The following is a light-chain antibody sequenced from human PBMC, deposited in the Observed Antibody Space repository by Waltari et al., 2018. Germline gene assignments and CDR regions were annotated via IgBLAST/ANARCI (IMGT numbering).Light chain of an antibody. V-gene: IGLV2-8*01. CDR2: ELS. Sequence: QSALTQPPSASGSPGQSVTISCTGTSSDVGVYNYVSWYQQPPGKPPKLMIHELSKRPSGVPDRFSGSKAGTTASLTVSGLQAEDEADYYCSSYAGSNDVAFGGGTKLSVL. CDR1: SSDVGVYNY. CDR3: SSYAGSNDVA. J-gene: IGLJ2*01.